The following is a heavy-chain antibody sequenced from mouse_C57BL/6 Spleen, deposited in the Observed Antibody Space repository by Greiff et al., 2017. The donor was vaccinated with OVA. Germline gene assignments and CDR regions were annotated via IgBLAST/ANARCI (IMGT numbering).Heavy chain of an antibody. CDR3: ARGDYGFAY. D-gene: IGHD2-4*01. Sequence: VQLKESGPGLVKPSQSLSLTCSVTGYSITSGYYWNWIRQFPGNKLEWMGYISYDGSNNYNPSLKNRISITRDTSKNQFFLKLNSVTTEDTATYYGARGDYGFAYWGQGTLVTVSA. CDR2: ISYDGSN. V-gene: IGHV3-6*01. CDR1: GYSITSGYY. J-gene: IGHJ3*01.